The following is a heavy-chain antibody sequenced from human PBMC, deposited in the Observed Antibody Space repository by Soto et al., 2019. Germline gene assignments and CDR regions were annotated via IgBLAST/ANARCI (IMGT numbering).Heavy chain of an antibody. V-gene: IGHV3-30*18. Sequence: GGSLRLSCAASGFTFSSYGMYWVRQAPGKGLEWVAFISNDGSDKNYADSVKGRFTLSRDNSKNTLYLQMNSLRAEDTAVYYCAKDQERWFGELLNYYFYNYMDVWGKGTXVTVSS. CDR2: ISNDGSDK. D-gene: IGHD3-10*01. CDR3: AKDQERWFGELLNYYFYNYMDV. CDR1: GFTFSSYG. J-gene: IGHJ6*03.